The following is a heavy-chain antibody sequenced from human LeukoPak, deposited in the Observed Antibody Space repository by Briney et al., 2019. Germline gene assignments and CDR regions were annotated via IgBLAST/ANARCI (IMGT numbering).Heavy chain of an antibody. D-gene: IGHD3-16*01. CDR3: ARGTSETLAGGIDY. CDR1: GGSISSYY. Sequence: SETLSLTCTVSGGSISSYYWSWIRQPPGKGLEWIGYIYYSGSTNYNPSLKSRVTISVDTSKNQFSLKLSSVTAADTAVYYCARGTSETLAGGIDYWGQGTLVTVSS. V-gene: IGHV4-59*01. CDR2: IYYSGST. J-gene: IGHJ4*02.